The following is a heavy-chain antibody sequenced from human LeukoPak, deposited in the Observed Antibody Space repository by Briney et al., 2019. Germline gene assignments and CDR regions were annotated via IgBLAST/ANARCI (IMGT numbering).Heavy chain of an antibody. D-gene: IGHD3-22*01. V-gene: IGHV4-39*01. CDR2: IYYSRST. Sequence: SETLSLTCTVSGGSISSSSYYWGWIRQPPGKGLEWIGSIYYSRSTYYNPSLKSRVTISVDTSKNQFSLKLSSVTAADTAVYYCARQTSGSRSGESFDYWGQGTLVTVSS. CDR1: GGSISSSSYY. J-gene: IGHJ4*02. CDR3: ARQTSGSRSGESFDY.